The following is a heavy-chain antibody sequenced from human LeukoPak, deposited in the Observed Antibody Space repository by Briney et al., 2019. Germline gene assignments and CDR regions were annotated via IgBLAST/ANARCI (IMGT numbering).Heavy chain of an antibody. D-gene: IGHD6-13*01. Sequence: GGSLRLSCAASGFTFISYWMHWVRQAPGKGLVWVSRINTDGSSTSYADSVKGRFTISRDNAKNTLYLQMNSLRAEDTAVYYCARVRYSSSWYATYYYYSYMDVWGKGITVTVSS. J-gene: IGHJ6*03. CDR3: ARVRYSSSWYATYYYYSYMDV. V-gene: IGHV3-74*01. CDR1: GFTFISYW. CDR2: INTDGSST.